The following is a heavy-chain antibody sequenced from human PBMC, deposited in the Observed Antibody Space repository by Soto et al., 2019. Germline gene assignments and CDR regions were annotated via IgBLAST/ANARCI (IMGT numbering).Heavy chain of an antibody. J-gene: IGHJ6*04. CDR2: FDPEDGET. CDR3: ARSIIPGSGSDQRGCDV. CDR1: GYTLTELS. Sequence: ASVKVSCKVSGYTLTELSMHWVRQAPGKGLEWMGGFDPEDGETIYAQKFQGRVTMTEDTSTDTAYMELSSLRSEDTAVYYCARSIIPGSGSDQRGCDVWGKGTTVTVSS. D-gene: IGHD3-10*01. V-gene: IGHV1-24*01.